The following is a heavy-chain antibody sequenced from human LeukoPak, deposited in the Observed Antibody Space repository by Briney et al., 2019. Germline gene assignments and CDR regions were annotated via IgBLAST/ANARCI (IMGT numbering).Heavy chain of an antibody. CDR1: GFTLSSYS. V-gene: IGHV3-48*01. Sequence: GGSLRLSCAASGFTLSSYSMNWVRQAPGKGLEWVSYISSSGSTKYYADSVKGRFTISRDNARNSLYLQMNSLRAEDTAVYFCARGGLSIMGYWGQGTLVTVSS. D-gene: IGHD2/OR15-2a*01. CDR2: ISSSGSTK. J-gene: IGHJ4*02. CDR3: ARGGLSIMGY.